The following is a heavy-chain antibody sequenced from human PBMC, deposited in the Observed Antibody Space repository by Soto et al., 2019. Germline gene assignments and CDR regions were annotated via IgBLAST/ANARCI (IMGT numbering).Heavy chain of an antibody. D-gene: IGHD3-10*01. Sequence: MILSRASGDGFICCCIGYLRQMPGKGQGWKGISYTGYAHVTSSPSFQGKLIISAGKSISTAYLQWSSLKASDTAMYYCARLPTGRTVTDHGMDVWGQGTVVTVSS. CDR1: GDGFICCC. J-gene: IGHJ6*02. V-gene: IGHV5-51*01. CDR2: SYTGYAHV. CDR3: ARLPTGRTVTDHGMDV.